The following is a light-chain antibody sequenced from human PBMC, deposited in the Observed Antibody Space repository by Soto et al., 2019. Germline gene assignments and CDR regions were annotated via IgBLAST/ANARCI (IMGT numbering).Light chain of an antibody. Sequence: EIVLTQSPATLSLSPGERATLSCRSSQSVSSYLAWYQQKPGQAPRLLIYDASNRATGIPARFSGSGSGTDFTLTIRSIEPEDVSVYYCHQRSNWPPPYTFGQRTTLQIQ. CDR3: HQRSNWPPPYT. V-gene: IGKV3-11*01. J-gene: IGKJ2*01. CDR2: DAS. CDR1: QSVSSY.